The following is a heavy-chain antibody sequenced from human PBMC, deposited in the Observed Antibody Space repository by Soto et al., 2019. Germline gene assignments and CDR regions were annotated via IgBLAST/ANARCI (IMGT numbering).Heavy chain of an antibody. Sequence: SETLSLTCAVSGGSISSSNWWSWVRQPPGKGLEWIGEIYHSGSTNYNPSLKSRVTISVGKSKNQFSLKLSSVTAADTAVYYCARGNSMSYGMDVWGQGTTVTVSS. J-gene: IGHJ6*02. V-gene: IGHV4-4*02. D-gene: IGHD3-22*01. CDR3: ARGNSMSYGMDV. CDR1: GGSISSSNW. CDR2: IYHSGST.